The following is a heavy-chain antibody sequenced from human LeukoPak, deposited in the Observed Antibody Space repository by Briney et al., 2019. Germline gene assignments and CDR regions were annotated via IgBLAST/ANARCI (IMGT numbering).Heavy chain of an antibody. J-gene: IGHJ4*02. V-gene: IGHV3-74*01. CDR2: IKDDGTTT. Sequence: PGGSLRLSCAASGFTFSSYWMHWVRQVPGKGLVWVSRIKDDGTTTTYADSVKGRFTISRDNAKNTLYLQMNSLSAEDTAMYFCAREGLQQLVYNFDYWGQGTLVTVSS. CDR1: GFTFSSYW. CDR3: AREGLQQLVYNFDY. D-gene: IGHD6-13*01.